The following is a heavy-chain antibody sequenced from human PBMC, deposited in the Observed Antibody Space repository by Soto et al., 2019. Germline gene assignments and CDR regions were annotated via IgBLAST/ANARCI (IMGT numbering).Heavy chain of an antibody. Sequence: ASVKVSCKASGYTFTSYAMHWVRQAPGQRLEWMGWINAGNGNTKYSQKFQGRVTITRDTSASTAYMELSSLRSEDTAVYYCARDAREDYCSGGSCYGDYWGQGTLVTVSS. CDR3: ARDAREDYCSGGSCYGDY. J-gene: IGHJ4*02. CDR2: INAGNGNT. D-gene: IGHD2-15*01. V-gene: IGHV1-3*01. CDR1: GYTFTSYA.